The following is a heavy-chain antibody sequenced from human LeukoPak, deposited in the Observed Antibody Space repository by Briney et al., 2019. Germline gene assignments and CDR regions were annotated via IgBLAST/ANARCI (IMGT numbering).Heavy chain of an antibody. D-gene: IGHD3-22*01. V-gene: IGHV3-21*01. J-gene: IGHJ4*02. Sequence: GGSLRLSCAASGFTFSSYNMNWVRQAPGKGLEWVWSISSSSSYIYYADSLKGRFTISRDNAKNSLYLQMNSLRAEDTAVYYCVTTTRGYSRDSWGQGTLVTVSS. CDR2: ISSSSSYI. CDR3: VTTTRGYSRDS. CDR1: GFTFSSYN.